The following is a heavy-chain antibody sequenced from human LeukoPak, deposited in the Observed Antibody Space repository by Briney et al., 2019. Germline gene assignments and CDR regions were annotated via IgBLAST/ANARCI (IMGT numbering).Heavy chain of an antibody. CDR1: GYTFTSYG. D-gene: IGHD3-3*01. CDR2: ISAYNGNT. CDR3: ARGNPFGGMEWLLGSYAFDI. V-gene: IGHV1-18*01. J-gene: IGHJ3*02. Sequence: ASVKVSCKASGYTFTSYGISWGRQAPGQGGEGRGGISAYNGNTNYPQKLQSRVTMTTDTSTSTAYMELRSLRSDDTAVYYCARGNPFGGMEWLLGSYAFDIWRQGTMLTVSS.